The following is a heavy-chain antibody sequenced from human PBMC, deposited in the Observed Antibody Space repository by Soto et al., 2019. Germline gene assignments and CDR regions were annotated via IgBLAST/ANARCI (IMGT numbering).Heavy chain of an antibody. CDR3: AKEGYYYDSSGYYYDY. Sequence: GGSLRLSCAASGFTFSSYGMHWVRQAPGKGLEWVAVISYDGSNKYYADSVKGRFTISRDNSKNTLYLQMNRLRAEDTAVNYCAKEGYYYDSSGYYYDYWVQGTLVTVSS. J-gene: IGHJ4*02. D-gene: IGHD3-22*01. CDR1: GFTFSSYG. CDR2: ISYDGSNK. V-gene: IGHV3-30*18.